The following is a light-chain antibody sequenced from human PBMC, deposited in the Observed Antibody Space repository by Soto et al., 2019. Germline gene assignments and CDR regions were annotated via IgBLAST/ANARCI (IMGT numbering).Light chain of an antibody. Sequence: EIVLTQSPGTLSLSPGESATLSCRASQSVRTNLAWYQHKPGQSPRLLIYGASNRATGFPARFRGSGSGTDFTLTISRLEPEDFAVYYCQQHGSSPITFGQGTRLEIK. V-gene: IGKV3-20*01. CDR2: GAS. J-gene: IGKJ5*01. CDR3: QQHGSSPIT. CDR1: QSVRTN.